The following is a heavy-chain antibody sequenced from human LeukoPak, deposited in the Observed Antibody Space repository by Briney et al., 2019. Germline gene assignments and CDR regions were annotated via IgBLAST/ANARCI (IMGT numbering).Heavy chain of an antibody. Sequence: GGSLRLSCAASGFTFSDYYMSWIRQAPGKGLEWVSYISSSGSTIYYADSVKGRFTISRDSAKNSLYLQMNSLRAEDTAVYYCARDLAAYYGSGSYPLDYWGQGTLVTVSS. CDR3: ARDLAAYYGSGSYPLDY. CDR2: ISSSGSTI. CDR1: GFTFSDYY. V-gene: IGHV3-11*01. D-gene: IGHD3-10*01. J-gene: IGHJ4*02.